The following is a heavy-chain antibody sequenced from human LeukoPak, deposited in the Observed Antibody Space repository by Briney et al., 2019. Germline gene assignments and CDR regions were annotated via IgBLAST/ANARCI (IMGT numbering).Heavy chain of an antibody. CDR2: ISGSGGST. CDR3: AWCSSTSCPYGMDV. Sequence: GRSLRLSCAASGFTFSSYAMSWVRQAPGKGLEWVSAISGSGGSTYYADSVKGRFTISRDNSKNTLYLQMNSLRAEDTAVYYCAWCSSTSCPYGMDVWGQGTTVTVSS. J-gene: IGHJ6*02. CDR1: GFTFSSYA. V-gene: IGHV3-23*01. D-gene: IGHD2-2*01.